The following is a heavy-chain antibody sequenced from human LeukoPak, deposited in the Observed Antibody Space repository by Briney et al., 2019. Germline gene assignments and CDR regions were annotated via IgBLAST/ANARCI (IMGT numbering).Heavy chain of an antibody. CDR1: GGSITSYY. CDR3: ARGRGPDYDYYYMDV. CDR2: IYTSGTT. J-gene: IGHJ6*03. V-gene: IGHV4-4*07. Sequence: SETLSLICIVSGGSITSYYWSWIRQPPGKGLEWIGRIYTSGTTKYNPSLKSRVTIPVDTSKNQFSLRLSSVTAADTAVYYCARGRGPDYDYYYMDVWGKGTTVTVSS.